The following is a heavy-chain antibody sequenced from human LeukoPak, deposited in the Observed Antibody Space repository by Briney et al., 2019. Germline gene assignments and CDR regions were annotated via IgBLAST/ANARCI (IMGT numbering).Heavy chain of an antibody. CDR2: ISRNSGDYT. Sequence: QPGGSLRLSCEASGFTFSIYDMYWVRQAPGKGLECVASISRNSGDYTLYAASVKGRFTISRDNSRSTLYLQMNSLRAEDTAVYYCAKGYYYDISGYLNIDYWGQGTLVTVSS. J-gene: IGHJ4*02. D-gene: IGHD3-22*01. CDR3: AKGYYYDISGYLNIDY. V-gene: IGHV3-23*01. CDR1: GFTFSIYD.